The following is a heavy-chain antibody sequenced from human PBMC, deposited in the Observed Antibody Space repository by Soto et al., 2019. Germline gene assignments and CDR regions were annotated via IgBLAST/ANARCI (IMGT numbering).Heavy chain of an antibody. D-gene: IGHD2-2*01. V-gene: IGHV1-58*01. CDR3: AAEEGGGCSSTSCRDLYGMDV. CDR1: GFTFTSSA. J-gene: IGHJ6*02. Sequence: GASVKVSCKASGFTFTSSAVQWLRQARGQRLEWIGWIVVGSGNTNYAQKFQERVTITRDMSTSTAYMELSSLRSEDTAVYYCAAEEGGGCSSTSCRDLYGMDVWGQGTTVTVSS. CDR2: IVVGSGNT.